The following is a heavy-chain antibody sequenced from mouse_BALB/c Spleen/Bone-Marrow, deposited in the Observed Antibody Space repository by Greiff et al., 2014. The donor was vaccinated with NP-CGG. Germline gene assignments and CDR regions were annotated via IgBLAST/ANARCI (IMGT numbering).Heavy chain of an antibody. D-gene: IGHD2-2*01. CDR1: GFSLTTYG. Sequence: VQLQQSGPGLVKPSQSLSITCTVSGFSLTTYGLHWVRQSPGKGLECLGVIWSGGGTDYNAAFISRLIITKDNSKSQVFFKMNSLQTNDTAMYYCARKGYTGYFDVWGAWTTVTVSS. V-gene: IGHV2-2*02. CDR3: ARKGYTGYFDV. J-gene: IGHJ1*01. CDR2: IWSGGGT.